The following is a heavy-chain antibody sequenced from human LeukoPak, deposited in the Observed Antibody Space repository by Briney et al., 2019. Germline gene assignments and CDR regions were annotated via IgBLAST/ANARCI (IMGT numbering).Heavy chain of an antibody. Sequence: ASVKVSCKASGYTFTSYGINWVRQAPGQGLERMGWISVYNGITNYAQILQGRVTMTADRSTSTAYMELRSLRSDDTAVYYCARGPPVFTVSRGDYWGQGTLVTVSS. D-gene: IGHD4-17*01. CDR2: ISVYNGIT. J-gene: IGHJ4*02. CDR3: ARGPPVFTVSRGDY. CDR1: GYTFTSYG. V-gene: IGHV1-18*01.